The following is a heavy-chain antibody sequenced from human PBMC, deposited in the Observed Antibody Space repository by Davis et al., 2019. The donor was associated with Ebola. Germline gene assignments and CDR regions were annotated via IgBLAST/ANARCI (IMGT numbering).Heavy chain of an antibody. CDR2: VSVNGATT. J-gene: IGHJ4*02. V-gene: IGHV3-48*03. Sequence: GGSLRLSCAASGFTFTNYEINWVRQAPGKGLEWVSFVSVNGATTYYADSVKGRFTISRDNAKKSMYLQMNGLRAEDTAVYYCTRALDTAILDYFDLWGPGTLVTVSS. D-gene: IGHD5-18*01. CDR3: TRALDTAILDYFDL. CDR1: GFTFTNYE.